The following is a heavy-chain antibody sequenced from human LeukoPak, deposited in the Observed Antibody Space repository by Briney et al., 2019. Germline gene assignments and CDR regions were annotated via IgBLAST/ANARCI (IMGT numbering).Heavy chain of an antibody. D-gene: IGHD3-22*01. V-gene: IGHV3-48*01. CDR2: ISSSSSTI. J-gene: IGHJ4*02. Sequence: GGSLRLSCAASGFTFSSFGMNWVRQAPGKGLEWVSYISSSSSTIYYADSVKGRFTISRDNAKNSLYLQMNSLRPDDTALYYCARALADSRGYYLGFDYWGQGTLVTVSS. CDR1: GFTFSSFG. CDR3: ARALADSRGYYLGFDY.